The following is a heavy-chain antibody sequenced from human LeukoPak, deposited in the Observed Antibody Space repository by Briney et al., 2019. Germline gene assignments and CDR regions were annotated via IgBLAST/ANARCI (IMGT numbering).Heavy chain of an antibody. CDR3: ARGGGSYYDYVWGSYSDY. CDR1: GGTFSSYA. CDR2: IIPILGIA. J-gene: IGHJ4*02. V-gene: IGHV1-69*04. D-gene: IGHD3-16*01. Sequence: SVKVSCKASGGTFSSYAISWVRQAPGQGLEWMGRIIPILGIANSAQKFQGRVTITADKSTSTAYMELSSLRSEDTAVYYCARGGGSYYDYVWGSYSDYWGQGTLVTVSS.